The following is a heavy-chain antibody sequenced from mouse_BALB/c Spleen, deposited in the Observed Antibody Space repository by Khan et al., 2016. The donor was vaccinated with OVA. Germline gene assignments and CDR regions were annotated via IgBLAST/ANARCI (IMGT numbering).Heavy chain of an antibody. V-gene: IGHV2-3*01. J-gene: IGHJ1*01. D-gene: IGHD1-1*01. CDR2: VWGDGNT. CDR3: AKFYCGGVSNWYFDV. Sequence: QVQLKESGPGLVAPSQSLSITCTVSGFSLTNYGVSWVRQPPGKGLEWLGVVWGDGNTNYHSALRSRLSISKDNSKSQVFLKLNSLQTDDKATYYCAKFYCGGVSNWYFDVWGAGTTVTVSS. CDR1: GFSLTNYG.